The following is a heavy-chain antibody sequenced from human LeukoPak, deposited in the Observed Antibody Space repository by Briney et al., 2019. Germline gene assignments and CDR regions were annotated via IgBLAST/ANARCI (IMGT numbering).Heavy chain of an antibody. V-gene: IGHV4-59*01. CDR1: GGSISSYY. Sequence: SETLSLTCTVSGGSISSYYWSWIRQPPGKGLEWIGYIYYSGSTNYNPSLKSRVTISVDTSKNQFSLKLSSVTAADTAVYYCARYDFWGAYYFDYWGQGTLVTVSS. CDR2: IYYSGST. CDR3: ARYDFWGAYYFDY. J-gene: IGHJ4*02. D-gene: IGHD3-3*01.